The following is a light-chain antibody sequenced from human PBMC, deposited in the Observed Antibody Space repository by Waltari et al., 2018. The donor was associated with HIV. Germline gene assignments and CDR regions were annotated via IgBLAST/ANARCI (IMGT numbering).Light chain of an antibody. CDR3: SSYAGSNNFV. CDR1: SSDFGGYNS. Sequence: QSALTQSPSAPGSSGQSVTISCTGTSSDFGGYNSFSWYQQHPGKPPKLMIYEVSKRPSGVPDRFSGSKSGNTASLTVSGLQAEDEADYYCSSYAGSNNFVFGTGTKVTVL. CDR2: EVS. J-gene: IGLJ1*01. V-gene: IGLV2-8*01.